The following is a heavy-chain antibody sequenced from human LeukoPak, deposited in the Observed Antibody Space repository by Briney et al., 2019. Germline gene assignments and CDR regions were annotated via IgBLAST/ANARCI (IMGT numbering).Heavy chain of an antibody. J-gene: IGHJ4*02. CDR2: ISGSGDIT. V-gene: IGHV3-23*01. CDR1: GFTFRSYA. D-gene: IGHD4-11*01. Sequence: PGGSLRLSCAASGFTFRSYAMSWVRQAPGKGLEWVASISGSGDITYYADSVRGRFTVSRDKSINTLYLHMNSLRAEDTAVYYGAKGATVTSGHFDYWGQGTLVTVSS. CDR3: AKGATVTSGHFDY.